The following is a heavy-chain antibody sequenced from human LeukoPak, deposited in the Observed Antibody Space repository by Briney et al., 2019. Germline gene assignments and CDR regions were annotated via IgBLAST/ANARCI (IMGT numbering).Heavy chain of an antibody. CDR2: IYYSGST. J-gene: IGHJ4*02. Sequence: SETLSLTCTVSGGSISSYYWSWIRQPPGKGLEWIGYIYYSGSTNYNPSLKSRVTISVDTSKNQFSLKLSSVTAADTAVYYCAREVSYYDILTGYFDNWGQGTLVTVSS. D-gene: IGHD3-9*01. V-gene: IGHV4-59*01. CDR1: GGSISSYY. CDR3: AREVSYYDILTGYFDN.